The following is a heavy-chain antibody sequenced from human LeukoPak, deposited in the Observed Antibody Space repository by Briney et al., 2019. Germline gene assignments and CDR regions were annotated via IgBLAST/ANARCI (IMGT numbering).Heavy chain of an antibody. V-gene: IGHV4-59*01. CDR2: IYYSGST. CDR1: GGSISSYY. J-gene: IGHJ2*01. Sequence: SETLSLTCTVSGGSISSYYWSWLRQPPGQGLEGIGYIYYSGSTNYNPSLKSRVTISVDTSKNQFSLKLGSVTAADTAVYYCARGPNIVVVTASYWYFDLWGRGTLVTVSS. CDR3: ARGPNIVVVTASYWYFDL. D-gene: IGHD2-21*02.